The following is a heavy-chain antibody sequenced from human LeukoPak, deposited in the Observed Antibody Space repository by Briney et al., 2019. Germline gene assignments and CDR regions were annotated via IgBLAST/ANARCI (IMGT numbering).Heavy chain of an antibody. CDR3: ARDVVVTAHGGDFDY. CDR1: GYTFTSYY. Sequence: ASVKVSCKASGYTFTSYYMHWVRQAPGQGLEWMGIINPSGGSTSYAQKFQGRVTMTRDTSTSTVYMELSRLRSEDTAVYYCARDVVVTAHGGDFDYWGQGTLVTVSS. J-gene: IGHJ4*02. V-gene: IGHV1-46*01. CDR2: INPSGGST. D-gene: IGHD2-21*02.